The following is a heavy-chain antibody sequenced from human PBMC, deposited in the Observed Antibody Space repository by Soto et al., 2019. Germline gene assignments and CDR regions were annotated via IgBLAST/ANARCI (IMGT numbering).Heavy chain of an antibody. V-gene: IGHV1-69*12. J-gene: IGHJ4*02. CDR3: AREGQYYYDSSGYYLGIYFDY. CDR2: MLPIFGTA. CDR1: GGTFSSYA. D-gene: IGHD3-22*01. Sequence: QVQLVQSGAEVKKPGSSVKVSCKASGGTFSSYAISWVRQAPGQGLEWMGGMLPIFGTANYAQKFQGRVTITADESTSTAYLELSSLRSEDTAVYYCAREGQYYYDSSGYYLGIYFDYWGQGTLVTVSS.